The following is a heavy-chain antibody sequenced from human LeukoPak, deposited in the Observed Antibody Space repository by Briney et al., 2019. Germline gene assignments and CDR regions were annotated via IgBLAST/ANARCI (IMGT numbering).Heavy chain of an antibody. CDR1: GFTFSSYS. J-gene: IGHJ6*02. V-gene: IGHV3-48*04. D-gene: IGHD1-26*01. CDR2: ISSSSSTI. CDR3: AKGERELLPYYYGMDV. Sequence: PGGSLRLSCAASGFTFSSYSMNWVRQAPGKGLEWVSYISSSSSTIYYADSVKGRFTISRDNAKNSLYLQMNSLRAEDTALYYCAKGERELLPYYYGMDVWGQGTTVTVSS.